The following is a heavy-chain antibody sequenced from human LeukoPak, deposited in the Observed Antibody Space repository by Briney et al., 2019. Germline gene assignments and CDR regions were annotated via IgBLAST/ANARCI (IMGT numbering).Heavy chain of an antibody. CDR1: GGSISSGGYY. J-gene: IGHJ6*02. CDR3: ARDRVRLLGPIYYYYGMDV. CDR2: IYYSGST. D-gene: IGHD2-15*01. V-gene: IGHV4-31*03. Sequence: SQTLSLTCTVSGGSISSGGYYWSWIRQHPGKGLEWIGYIYYSGSTYYNPSLKSRVTISVDTSKNQFSLKLSSVTAADTAVYYCARDRVRLLGPIYYYYGMDVWGQGTTVTVSS.